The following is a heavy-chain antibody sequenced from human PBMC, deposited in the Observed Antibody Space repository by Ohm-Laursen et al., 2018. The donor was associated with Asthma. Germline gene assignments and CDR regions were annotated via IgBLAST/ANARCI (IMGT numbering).Heavy chain of an antibody. J-gene: IGHJ4*02. D-gene: IGHD3-22*01. V-gene: IGHV3-53*01. CDR2: IYSGGST. CDR1: GFTVSSNY. Sequence: SLRLSCAATGFTVSSNYMSWVRQAPGKGLEWVSVIYSGGSTYYADSVRGRFTISRDNSKNTLYLQMNSLRAEDTAVYYCARAETYDSSGSLYYWGQGTLVTVSS. CDR3: ARAETYDSSGSLYY.